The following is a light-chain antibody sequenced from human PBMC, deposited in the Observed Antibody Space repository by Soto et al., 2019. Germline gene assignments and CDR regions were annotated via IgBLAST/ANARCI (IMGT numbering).Light chain of an antibody. CDR3: CSYGGSSAV. CDR1: SSDVGSHNL. CDR2: EVS. Sequence: QSVLTQPASVSGSPGQSITISCTGTSSDVGSHNLVSWYQQHPGQAPKLMIYEVSKRPLGVSTRFSASKSGNTASLTISGLQAEDEADSSCCSYGGSSAVFGGGTQLTVL. V-gene: IGLV2-23*02. J-gene: IGLJ7*01.